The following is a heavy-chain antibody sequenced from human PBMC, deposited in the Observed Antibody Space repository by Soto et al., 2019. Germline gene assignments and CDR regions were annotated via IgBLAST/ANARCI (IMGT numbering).Heavy chain of an antibody. Sequence: QVQLQESGPGLVKPSGTLSLTCAVSGGSISSSYWWSCVRQPPGKGLEWIGEIYHSGSTNYNPSLSRRLXISVDKSKNQVSLKLSSVTAADTAGYSCARVSGSYYYGMDVWGQGTTVTVSS. D-gene: IGHD1-26*01. J-gene: IGHJ6*02. CDR1: GGSISSSYW. CDR2: IYHSGST. CDR3: ARVSGSYYYGMDV. V-gene: IGHV4-4*02.